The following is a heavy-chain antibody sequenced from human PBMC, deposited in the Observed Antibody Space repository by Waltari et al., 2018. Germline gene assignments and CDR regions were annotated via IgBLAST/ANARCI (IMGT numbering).Heavy chain of an antibody. D-gene: IGHD3-16*01. V-gene: IGHV3-33*06. J-gene: IGHJ6*03. CDR1: GFTFSSYG. CDR3: AKAGGGYYYYMDV. Sequence: QVQLVESGGGVVQPGRSLRLSCAASGFTFSSYGMHWVRQAPGKGLEWVAVIWYDGSNKYYADSVKGRFTISRDNSKNTLYLQMNSLRAEDTAVYYCAKAGGGYYYYMDVWGKGTTVTVSS. CDR2: IWYDGSNK.